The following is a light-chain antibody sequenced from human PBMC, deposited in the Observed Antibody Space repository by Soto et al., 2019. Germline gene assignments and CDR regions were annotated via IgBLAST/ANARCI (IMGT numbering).Light chain of an antibody. Sequence: QSVLTQPPSASGSPGQSVTISCTGTRSDVGGHNFVSWYQQHPGKAPKLLIYEVTQRPSGVPDRFSASKSGNTASLTVSGLQAEDEADYYCSSYAGSNMGVFGTGTKVTVL. CDR2: EVT. J-gene: IGLJ1*01. V-gene: IGLV2-8*01. CDR1: RSDVGGHNF. CDR3: SSYAGSNMGV.